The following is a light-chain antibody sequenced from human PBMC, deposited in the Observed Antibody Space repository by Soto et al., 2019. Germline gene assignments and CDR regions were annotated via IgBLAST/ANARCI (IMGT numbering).Light chain of an antibody. J-gene: IGKJ4*01. Sequence: ILRTQSPDSLSVSLGEWATINSKSSQSVSYSSDNKNYLTWYQQKPGQPPKLLIYWASTRESGVPDRFSGSGSGTDFTLTISSLQAEDVAVYYCQQYYSTPLTFGGGTEVDI. CDR2: WAS. V-gene: IGKV4-1*01. CDR3: QQYYSTPLT. CDR1: QSVSYSSDNKNY.